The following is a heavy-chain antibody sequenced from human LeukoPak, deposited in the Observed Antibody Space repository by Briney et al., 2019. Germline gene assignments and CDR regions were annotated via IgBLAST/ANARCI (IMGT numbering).Heavy chain of an antibody. J-gene: IGHJ2*01. CDR1: GFIFTSYS. V-gene: IGHV3-48*02. CDR3: ARDALHPRWYFDL. CDR2: ISTGSDTI. Sequence: GGSLRLSCAASGFIFTSYSMNWVRQAPGKGLEWVSYISTGSDTIYYTDSVKGRFITSRDNAKNSLYLQMNSLRDEDTAVYYCARDALHPRWYFDLWGRGTLLTVSS.